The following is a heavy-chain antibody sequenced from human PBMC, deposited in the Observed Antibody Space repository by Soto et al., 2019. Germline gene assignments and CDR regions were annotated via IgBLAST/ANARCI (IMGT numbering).Heavy chain of an antibody. CDR1: GYTFTSYG. CDR2: ISAYNGNT. V-gene: IGHV1-18*04. CDR3: AREIVSGGDPRVYYGMDV. Sequence: GASVKVSCKASGYTFTSYGISWVRQAPGQGLEWMGWISAYNGNTNYAQKLQGRVTMTTDTSTSTAYMELRSLRSDDTAVYYCAREIVSGGDPRVYYGMDVWGQGTTVTVSS. D-gene: IGHD2-21*02. J-gene: IGHJ6*02.